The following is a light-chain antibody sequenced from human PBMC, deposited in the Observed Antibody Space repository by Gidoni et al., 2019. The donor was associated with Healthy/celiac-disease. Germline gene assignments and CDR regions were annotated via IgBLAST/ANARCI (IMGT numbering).Light chain of an antibody. CDR1: QSVSSN. CDR2: GAS. CDR3: QQYNNWPPWT. Sequence: EIVMTHSPATLSVSPGERATLSCRASQSVSSNLAWYQQKPGQAPRLLIYGASTRATGIPARFSGSGSGTEFTLTISSLQSEDFAVYYCQQYNNWPPWTFXQXTKVEIK. V-gene: IGKV3-15*01. J-gene: IGKJ1*01.